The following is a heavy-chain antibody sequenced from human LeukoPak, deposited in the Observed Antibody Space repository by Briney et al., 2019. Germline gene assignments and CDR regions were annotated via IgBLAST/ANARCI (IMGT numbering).Heavy chain of an antibody. V-gene: IGHV4-31*03. Sequence: PSQTLSLTCTVSGGSISSGGYYWSWIRQHPGKGLEWIGYIYYSGSTYYNPSLKSRVTISVDTSKNQFSLKLSSVTAADTAVYYCARGPKHSYGRFDYWGQGTLVTVSS. J-gene: IGHJ4*02. CDR1: GGSISSGGYY. D-gene: IGHD5-18*01. CDR2: IYYSGST. CDR3: ARGPKHSYGRFDY.